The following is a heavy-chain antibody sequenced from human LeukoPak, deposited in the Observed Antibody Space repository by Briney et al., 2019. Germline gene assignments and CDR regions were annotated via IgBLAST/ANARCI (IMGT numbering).Heavy chain of an antibody. D-gene: IGHD1-26*01. V-gene: IGHV3-21*01. Sequence: PGGSLRLSCAASGFTFSSYAMHWVRQAPGKGLEWVSSISSSSSYIYYADSVKGRFTISRDNAKNSLYLQMNSLRAEDTAVYYCARDSFTSGSYFYWGQGTLVTVSS. J-gene: IGHJ4*02. CDR3: ARDSFTSGSYFY. CDR1: GFTFSSYA. CDR2: ISSSSSYI.